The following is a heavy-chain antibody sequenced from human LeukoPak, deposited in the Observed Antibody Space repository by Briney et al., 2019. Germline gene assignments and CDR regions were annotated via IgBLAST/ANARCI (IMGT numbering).Heavy chain of an antibody. Sequence: PSETLSLTCAVSGYSIGSGYYWGWIRKPPGKGVEWIARSYYTGDAYYNPPLQSRITTSIDTSKNQFSLRLSTVTAADTAVYYCARQYYGGSDPGLDYWGRGTLITVSS. J-gene: IGHJ4*02. CDR1: GYSIGSGYY. D-gene: IGHD2-15*01. V-gene: IGHV4-38-2*01. CDR3: ARQYYGGSDPGLDY. CDR2: SYYTGDA.